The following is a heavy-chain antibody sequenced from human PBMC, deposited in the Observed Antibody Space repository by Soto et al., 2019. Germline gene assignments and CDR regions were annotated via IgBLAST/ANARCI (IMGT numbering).Heavy chain of an antibody. CDR2: ISAYNGNT. J-gene: IGHJ4*02. CDR1: GYTFTSYS. V-gene: IGHV1-18*01. D-gene: IGHD3-22*01. Sequence: GASVKVSCKASGYTFTSYSISWVRQAPGQGLEWMGWISAYNGNTNYAQKLQGRVTMTTDTSTSTAYMELRSLRSDDTAVYYCARDEGVYYYDSSGYPPRYWGQGTLVTVSS. CDR3: ARDEGVYYYDSSGYPPRY.